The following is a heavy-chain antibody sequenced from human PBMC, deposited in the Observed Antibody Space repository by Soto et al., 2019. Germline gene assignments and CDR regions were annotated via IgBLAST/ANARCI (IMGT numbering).Heavy chain of an antibody. CDR3: TTVMVYAPTHYYYYGMDV. CDR2: IKSKTDGGTT. J-gene: IGHJ6*02. Sequence: GGSLRLSCAASGFTFSNAWINWVRQAPGKGLEWVGRIKSKTDGGTTDYAAPVKGRFTISRDDSKNTLYLQMNSLKTEDTAVYYCTTVMVYAPTHYYYYGMDVWGQGTTVTVSS. V-gene: IGHV3-15*07. D-gene: IGHD2-8*01. CDR1: GFTFSNAW.